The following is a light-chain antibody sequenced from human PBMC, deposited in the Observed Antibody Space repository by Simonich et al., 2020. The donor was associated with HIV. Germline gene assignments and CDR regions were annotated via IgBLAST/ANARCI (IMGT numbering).Light chain of an antibody. V-gene: IGLV2-14*01. CDR3: TSYTSSSTWV. Sequence: QSALTQPASVSGSPGQSITISCTGTSSDVGGYNYVSWYQPHPDKAPKLMIYDVSKRPSGVSNRFSGYKSGNTASLTISGLQAEDEADYYCTSYTSSSTWVFGGGTKLTVL. CDR2: DVS. J-gene: IGLJ3*02. CDR1: SSDVGGYNY.